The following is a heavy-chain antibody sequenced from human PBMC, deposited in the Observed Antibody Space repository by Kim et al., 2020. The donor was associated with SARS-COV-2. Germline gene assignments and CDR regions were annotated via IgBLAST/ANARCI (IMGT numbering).Heavy chain of an antibody. CDR2: IHSGGVT. V-gene: IGHV3-66*04. CDR1: GFSVSSND. Sequence: GGSLRLFCAISGFSVSSNDISWVRQAPGKGLEWVSIIHSGGVTYYADSVKGRFTLSRDNSKNTVYLHMKSLSAEDTAVYYCARQLFDHFRAFDIWGQGT. CDR3: ARQLFDHFRAFDI. J-gene: IGHJ3*02.